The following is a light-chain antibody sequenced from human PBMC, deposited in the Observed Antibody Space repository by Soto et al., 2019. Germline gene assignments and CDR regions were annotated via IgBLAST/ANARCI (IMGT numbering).Light chain of an antibody. V-gene: IGKV3-20*01. CDR3: QQYGSSPPWT. CDR1: QSVSSSY. CDR2: GAS. Sequence: EIVLTQSPGTLSLSPGERATLSCRASQSVSSSYLAWYQQKPGQAPRLLIYGASSRATGIPDRFSGSWSGTDFTLTISRLEPEDFAVYYCQQYGSSPPWTFGQGTQVEIK. J-gene: IGKJ1*01.